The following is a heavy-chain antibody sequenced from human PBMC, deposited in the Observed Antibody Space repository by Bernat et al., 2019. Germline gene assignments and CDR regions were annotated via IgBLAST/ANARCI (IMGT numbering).Heavy chain of an antibody. CDR3: AKDREYYDFWSGYYTLYYFDY. J-gene: IGHJ4*02. CDR1: GFTFSSYA. CDR2: ISGSGGST. D-gene: IGHD3-3*01. V-gene: IGHV3-23*01. Sequence: EVQLLESGGGLVQPGGSLRLSCAASGFTFSSYAMSWVRQAPGKGLEWVSAISGSGGSTYYADSVKGRFTISRSNSKNTLYLQMNSLRAEDTAVYYCAKDREYYDFWSGYYTLYYFDYWGQGTLVTVSS.